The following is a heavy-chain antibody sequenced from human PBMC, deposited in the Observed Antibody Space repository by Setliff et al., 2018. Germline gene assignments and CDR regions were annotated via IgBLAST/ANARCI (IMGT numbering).Heavy chain of an antibody. Sequence: ASVKVSCKASGYTLTTYFMNWVRQAPGQGLEWMGYINTRTGNPMYAQGFTGRFVFSLDPSVSTAYLQISSLKAEDTALYYCARGGDIITIFGVATPDFYYYMDVWGTGTTVTVSS. J-gene: IGHJ6*03. D-gene: IGHD3-3*01. V-gene: IGHV7-4-1*02. CDR1: GYTLTTYF. CDR2: INTRTGNP. CDR3: ARGGDIITIFGVATPDFYYYMDV.